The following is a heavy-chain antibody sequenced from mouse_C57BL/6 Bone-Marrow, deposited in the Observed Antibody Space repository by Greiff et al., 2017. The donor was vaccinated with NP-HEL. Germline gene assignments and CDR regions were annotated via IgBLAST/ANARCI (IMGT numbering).Heavy chain of an antibody. V-gene: IGHV1-50*01. D-gene: IGHD1-1*01. J-gene: IGHJ1*03. Sequence: QVPLQQPGAELVKPGASVKLSCKASGYTFTSYWMQWVKQRPGQGLEWIGEIDPSDSYTNYNQKFKGQATLTVDTSSSTAYMQLSSLTSEDSAVYYCARRYYGSSYDWYFDVWGTGTTVTVSS. CDR3: ARRYYGSSYDWYFDV. CDR2: IDPSDSYT. CDR1: GYTFTSYW.